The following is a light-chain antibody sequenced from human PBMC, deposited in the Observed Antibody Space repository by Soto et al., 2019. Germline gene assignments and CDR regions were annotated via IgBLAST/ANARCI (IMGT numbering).Light chain of an antibody. J-gene: IGKJ4*01. CDR1: QAISSH. CDR3: QRNYIAPLT. Sequence: DIQMTQSPSSLSASVGDRVTITCRASQAISSHLNWYQQKPGKAPRLLIYAASSLQSGVPSRFSGGGSGTAFTLTISSLQPEDVATYYYQRNYIAPLTFGGGTKVEIK. CDR2: AAS. V-gene: IGKV1-39*01.